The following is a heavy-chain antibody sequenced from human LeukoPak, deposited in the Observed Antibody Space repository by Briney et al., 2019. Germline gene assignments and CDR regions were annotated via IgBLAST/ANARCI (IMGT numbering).Heavy chain of an antibody. J-gene: IGHJ6*02. D-gene: IGHD2-8*01. CDR2: NYHSGST. CDR3: ARGPVSPKDYYYYYGMDV. CDR1: GGSISSGGYS. V-gene: IGHV4-30-2*01. Sequence: SETLSLTCAVSGGSISSGGYSWSWNRQPRGKGLEWIGYNYHSGSTYYNPSLKSRVTISVDRSKNQFSLKLSSVTAADTAVYYCARGPVSPKDYYYYYGMDVWGQGTTVTVSS.